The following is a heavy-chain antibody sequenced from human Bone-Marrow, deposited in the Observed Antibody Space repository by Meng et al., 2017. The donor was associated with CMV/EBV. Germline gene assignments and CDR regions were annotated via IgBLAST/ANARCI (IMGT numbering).Heavy chain of an antibody. D-gene: IGHD1-14*01. V-gene: IGHV1-69*05. Sequence: SVKVSCKASGGTFSSYAISWVRQAPGQGLEWMGGIIPIFGTANYAQKFQGRVTITTDESTSTAYMELSSLRSEDTAVYYCASSFVRPVHLNKPYRYYFDYWGQGTRVTVYS. CDR3: ASSFVRPVHLNKPYRYYFDY. J-gene: IGHJ4*02. CDR1: GGTFSSYA. CDR2: IIPIFGTA.